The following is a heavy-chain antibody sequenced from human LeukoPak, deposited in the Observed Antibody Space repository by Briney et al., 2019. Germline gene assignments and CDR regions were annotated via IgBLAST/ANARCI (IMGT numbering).Heavy chain of an antibody. V-gene: IGHV1-46*01. CDR3: VKDIWGATTKGY. D-gene: IGHD5-12*01. Sequence: ASVKVSCKASGYTFMSYYMHWVRQAPGQGLEWMGIINPSGGSTVYAQKFQGRVTMTRDMSTSTVYMELSSLRAEDTAVYYCVKDIWGATTKGYWGQGTLVTVSS. CDR1: GYTFMSYY. CDR2: INPSGGST. J-gene: IGHJ4*02.